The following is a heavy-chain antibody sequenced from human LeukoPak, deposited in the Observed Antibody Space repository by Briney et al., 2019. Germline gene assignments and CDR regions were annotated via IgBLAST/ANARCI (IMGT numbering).Heavy chain of an antibody. D-gene: IGHD2-2*03. J-gene: IGHJ6*02. CDR2: IYYSGST. Sequence: SETLSLTCTVSGGSISSYYWSWIRQPPGKGLEWIGYIYYSGSTNYNPSLKSRVTISVDTSKNQFSLKLSSVTAADTAVYYCAGGYCSSTSCYSQLYYYGMDVWGQGTTVTVSS. V-gene: IGHV4-59*08. CDR1: GGSISSYY. CDR3: AGGYCSSTSCYSQLYYYGMDV.